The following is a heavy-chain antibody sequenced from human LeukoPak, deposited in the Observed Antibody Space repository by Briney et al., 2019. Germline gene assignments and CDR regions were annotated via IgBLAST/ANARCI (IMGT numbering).Heavy chain of an antibody. J-gene: IGHJ4*02. Sequence: SETLSLTCAVYGGSFSGYYWSWIRQPPGKGLEWIGEINHSGSTNYNPSLKSRVTISVDTSKNQFSLKLSSVTAADTAVYYCAGSYSLGYYFDYWGQATQVTVSS. CDR3: AGSYSLGYYFDY. CDR1: GGSFSGYY. CDR2: INHSGST. D-gene: IGHD1-26*01. V-gene: IGHV4-34*01.